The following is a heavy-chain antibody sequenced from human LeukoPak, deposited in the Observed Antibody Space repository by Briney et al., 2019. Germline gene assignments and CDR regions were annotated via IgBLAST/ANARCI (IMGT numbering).Heavy chain of an antibody. J-gene: IGHJ4*02. D-gene: IGHD6-6*01. CDR3: ARGLGSSGPPLGADY. CDR2: MNPNSGDT. CDR1: GYTFSSYG. Sequence: GASVKVSCKASGYTFSSYGITWVRQAPGQGLEWMGWMNPNSGDTGYAQKFQGRVTITRNTSISTAYMELSSLRSEDTAVYYCARGLGSSGPPLGADYWGQGTLVTVSS. V-gene: IGHV1-8*03.